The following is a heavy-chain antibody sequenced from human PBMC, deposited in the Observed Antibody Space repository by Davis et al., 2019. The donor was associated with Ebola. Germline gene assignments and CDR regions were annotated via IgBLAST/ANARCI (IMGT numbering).Heavy chain of an antibody. J-gene: IGHJ4*02. CDR2: ISGSGDST. CDR1: GFTFSSYA. D-gene: IGHD6-19*01. V-gene: IGHV3-23*01. Sequence: PGGSLRLSCAASGFTFSSYAMSWVRQAPGKGLEWVSGISGSGDSTYYAESVKGRVTISRDNPKKTLYLQMNSLRAEDTAVYYCAKQGGSSGWHNFDYWGQGTQVTVSS. CDR3: AKQGGSSGWHNFDY.